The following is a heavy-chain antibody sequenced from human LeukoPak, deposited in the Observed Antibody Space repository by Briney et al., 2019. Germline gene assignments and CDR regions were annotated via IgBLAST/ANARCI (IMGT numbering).Heavy chain of an antibody. CDR1: GGSIRSSDYY. CDR3: ARRTHSCSLTY. D-gene: IGHD1-26*01. CDR2: IYYTGST. Sequence: SETLSLTCTVSGGSIRSSDYYWGWIRQPPGKGLEWIGCIYYTGSTYYNPSLRGRVTVSIDTSMNQFSLRVNSVTAADTAIYYCARRTHSCSLTYWGQGALVTVSS. V-gene: IGHV4-39*01. J-gene: IGHJ4*02.